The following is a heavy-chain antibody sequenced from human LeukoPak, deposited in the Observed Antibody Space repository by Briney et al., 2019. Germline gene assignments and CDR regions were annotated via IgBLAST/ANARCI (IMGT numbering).Heavy chain of an antibody. J-gene: IGHJ3*02. Sequence: SETLSLTCAVYGGSFSGYHWSWIRQPPGKGLEWIGEINHSGSTNYNPSLKSRVTISVDTSKNQFSLKLSSVTAADTAVYYCASLYLNDIVVVPAAMSLHQDAFDIWGQGTMVTVSS. V-gene: IGHV4-34*01. CDR1: GGSFSGYH. CDR2: INHSGST. CDR3: ASLYLNDIVVVPAAMSLHQDAFDI. D-gene: IGHD2-2*01.